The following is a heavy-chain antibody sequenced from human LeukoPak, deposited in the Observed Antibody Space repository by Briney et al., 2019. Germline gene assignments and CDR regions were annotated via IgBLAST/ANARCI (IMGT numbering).Heavy chain of an antibody. V-gene: IGHV3-23*01. D-gene: IGHD1-26*01. Sequence: GGSLRLSCAASGLPFDNYRMSWVRQAPGRGLEWVSTVNTDGGTTSYADSVTGPSTTSRDNSKSTLILQMTSLRVEDTALYYCTKRVKYGATWDHFADWGQGTLVTVSS. CDR1: GLPFDNYR. CDR2: VNTDGGTT. J-gene: IGHJ4*02. CDR3: TKRVKYGATWDHFAD.